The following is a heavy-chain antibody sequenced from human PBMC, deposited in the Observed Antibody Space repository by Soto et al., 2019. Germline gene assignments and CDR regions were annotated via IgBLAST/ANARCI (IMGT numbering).Heavy chain of an antibody. D-gene: IGHD3-3*01. J-gene: IGHJ5*02. V-gene: IGHV4-31*03. CDR1: GGSISSGGYY. Sequence: QVQLQESGPGLVKPSQTLSLTCTVSGGSISSGGYYWSWIRQHPGKGLEWIGYSYYSGSTYYNPSLKSRVTISVDTSKNQFSLKLSSVTAADTAVYYCARVYYDFWSGYFAWFAPWGQGTLATVSS. CDR3: ARVYYDFWSGYFAWFAP. CDR2: SYYSGST.